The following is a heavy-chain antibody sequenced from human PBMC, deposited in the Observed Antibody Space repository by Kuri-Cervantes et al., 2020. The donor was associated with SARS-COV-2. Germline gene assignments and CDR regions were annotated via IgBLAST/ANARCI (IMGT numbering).Heavy chain of an antibody. D-gene: IGHD5-12*01. CDR3: AREHSGYDWFDV. J-gene: IGHJ5*02. Sequence: SETLSLTCAVSGYSISSGYYWGWIRQPPGKGLEWIGSIYHSGSTYYNPSLKSRVTISVDTSKNQFSLKLSSVTAADTAVYYCAREHSGYDWFDVWGQGTLVTVSS. CDR2: IYHSGST. V-gene: IGHV4-38-2*02. CDR1: GYSISSGYY.